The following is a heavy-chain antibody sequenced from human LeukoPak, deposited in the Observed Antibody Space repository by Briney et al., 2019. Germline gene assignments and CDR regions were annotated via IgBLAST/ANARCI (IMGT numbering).Heavy chain of an antibody. Sequence: GGSLRLSCAASGFTFSSYAMSWVRQAPGKGLEWVSAISGSGGSTYYADSVKGRFTISRDNSKNTLYLRMNSLRAEDTAVYYCAKDSVRWRDRGNWFDPWGQGTLVTVSS. CDR3: AKDSVRWRDRGNWFDP. CDR2: ISGSGGST. J-gene: IGHJ5*02. V-gene: IGHV3-23*01. D-gene: IGHD2-8*01. CDR1: GFTFSSYA.